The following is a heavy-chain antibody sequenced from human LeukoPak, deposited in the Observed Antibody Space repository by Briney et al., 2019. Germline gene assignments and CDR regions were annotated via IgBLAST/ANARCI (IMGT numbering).Heavy chain of an antibody. D-gene: IGHD3-10*01. V-gene: IGHV3-30*18. CDR1: GFTFSSYG. CDR2: ISYDGSNK. Sequence: GGSLRLSCAASGFTFSSYGMHWVRQAPGKGLEGVAVISYDGSNKYYADSVKGRFTISRDNSKNKLYLKMNSLRAEATAVYYCAKDYYYGSGSYYNMEGWFDPWRQGTLVTVSS. J-gene: IGHJ5*02. CDR3: AKDYYYGSGSYYNMEGWFDP.